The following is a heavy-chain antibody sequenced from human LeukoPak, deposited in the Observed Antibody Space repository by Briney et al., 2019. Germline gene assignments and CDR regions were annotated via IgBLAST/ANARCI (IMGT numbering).Heavy chain of an antibody. CDR2: ISTTSTYI. CDR3: ARDMRERGYSYGYPDY. CDR1: GFTFRSYS. V-gene: IGHV3-21*04. D-gene: IGHD5-18*01. Sequence: GSLRLSCAASGFTFRSYSMSWVRHTPGEGLEWVSSISTTSTYIYYADSLKGRFTISRDNAKNSLYPQMNSLRAEDTAVYYCARDMRERGYSYGYPDYWGQGTLVTVSS. J-gene: IGHJ4*02.